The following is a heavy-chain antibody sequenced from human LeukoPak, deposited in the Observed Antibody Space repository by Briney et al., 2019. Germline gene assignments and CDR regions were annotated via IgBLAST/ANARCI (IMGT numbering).Heavy chain of an antibody. D-gene: IGHD3-10*01. CDR1: GGSISSYY. V-gene: IGHV4-4*07. CDR3: ARDRDNYGSTFDP. J-gene: IGHJ5*02. CDR2: IYSSGST. Sequence: PSETLSLTCTVSGGSISSYYWSWIRQPAGKGLEWIGRIYSSGSTNYNPSLRSRVTMSLDTSNNQFSLKLSSVTAADTAVYYCARDRDNYGSTFDPWGQGILVTVSS.